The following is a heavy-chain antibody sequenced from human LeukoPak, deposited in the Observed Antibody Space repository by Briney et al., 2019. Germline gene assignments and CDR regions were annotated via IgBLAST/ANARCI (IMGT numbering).Heavy chain of an antibody. D-gene: IGHD7-27*01. Sequence: GGSLRLSCAASGFTFDDYAMHWVRQAPGKGLEWVSGISWNSGSIGYADSVKGRFTISRDNAKNSLYLQMNSLRAEDTALYYCAKDASSNWGTPLFDYWGQGTLVTDSS. J-gene: IGHJ4*02. CDR3: AKDASSNWGTPLFDY. V-gene: IGHV3-9*01. CDR1: GFTFDDYA. CDR2: ISWNSGSI.